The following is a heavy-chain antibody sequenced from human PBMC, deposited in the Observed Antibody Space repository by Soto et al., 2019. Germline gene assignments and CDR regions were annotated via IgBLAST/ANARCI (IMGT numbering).Heavy chain of an antibody. D-gene: IGHD5-12*01. V-gene: IGHV3-48*03. J-gene: IGHJ3*02. CDR1: GFTFSSYE. CDR2: ISSSGTI. Sequence: GGSLRLSCAASGFTFSSYEMDWVRQAPGKGLEWVAYISSSGTILYGDSVKGRFTISRGNADNSLYLQMNSLTAEDTAVYYCTKEKSVMYSGYDAFDIWGRGTMVTVSS. CDR3: TKEKSVMYSGYDAFDI.